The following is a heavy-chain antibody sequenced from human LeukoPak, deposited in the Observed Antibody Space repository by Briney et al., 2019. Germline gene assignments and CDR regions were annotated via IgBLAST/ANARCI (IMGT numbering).Heavy chain of an antibody. J-gene: IGHJ3*02. CDR1: GFTFSIYE. Sequence: GALRLSCADPGFTFSIYEINWVRQALRKGLWRVSFSSGSGRTIHIADSVKGRFTISTDNAKNSLYLQMYSLRAEDTAVYYCARGIAVAGTAFDIWGEGTMVTVSS. CDR2: SSGSGRTI. D-gene: IGHD6-19*01. CDR3: ARGIAVAGTAFDI. V-gene: IGHV3-48*03.